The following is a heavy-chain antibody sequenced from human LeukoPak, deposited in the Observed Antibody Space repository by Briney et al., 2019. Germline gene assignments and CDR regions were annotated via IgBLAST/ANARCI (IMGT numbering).Heavy chain of an antibody. CDR2: MNPNSGNT. CDR3: ARGAMGATNLDY. V-gene: IGHV1-8*01. Sequence: GASVKVSCTASGYTFTSYDINWVRQATGQGLEWMGWMNPNSGNTGYAQKFQGRVTMTRNTSISTAYMELSSLRSEDTAVYYCARGAMGATNLDYWGQGTLVTVSS. CDR1: GYTFTSYD. D-gene: IGHD1-26*01. J-gene: IGHJ4*02.